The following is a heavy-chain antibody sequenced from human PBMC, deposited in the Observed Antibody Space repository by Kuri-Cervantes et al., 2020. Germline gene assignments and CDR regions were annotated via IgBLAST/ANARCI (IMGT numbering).Heavy chain of an antibody. Sequence: SETLSLTCTVSGGSINSGSYFWGWIRQPPGKGLEWIGYSHYSGSTFYNTPLKSRVTISVDTSKNQFSLKLSSVTAADTAVYYCARWIFYGGNPRAFDYWGQGTLVTVSS. D-gene: IGHD4-23*01. CDR3: ARWIFYGGNPRAFDY. J-gene: IGHJ4*02. V-gene: IGHV4-39*01. CDR1: GGSINSGSYF. CDR2: SHYSGST.